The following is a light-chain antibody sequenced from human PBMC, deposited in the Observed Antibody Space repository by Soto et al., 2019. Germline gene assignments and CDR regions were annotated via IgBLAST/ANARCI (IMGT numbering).Light chain of an antibody. Sequence: DIQMTQSPSSLSASVGDRVTITCRASQSISNYLNWYQQKPGKAPKLLIYTASSMQSGVPSSSSGSGSDTDFTLTISSLQPDDSATYYCQHSFSPLWTFGQGTKVEV. J-gene: IGKJ1*01. CDR3: QHSFSPLWT. CDR2: TAS. CDR1: QSISNY. V-gene: IGKV1-39*01.